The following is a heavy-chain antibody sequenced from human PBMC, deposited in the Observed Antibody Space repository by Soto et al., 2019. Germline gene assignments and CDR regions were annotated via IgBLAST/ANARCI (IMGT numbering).Heavy chain of an antibody. CDR3: ARDRWYSSSTTFDI. CDR2: IYYSGST. CDR1: GGSISSYY. V-gene: IGHV4-59*01. D-gene: IGHD6-6*01. J-gene: IGHJ3*02. Sequence: SETLSLTCTVSGGSISSYYWSWIRQPPGKGLEWIGYIYYSGSTNYNPSLKSRVTISVDTSKNQFSLKLSSVTAADTAVYYCARDRWYSSSTTFDIWGQGTMVTFSS.